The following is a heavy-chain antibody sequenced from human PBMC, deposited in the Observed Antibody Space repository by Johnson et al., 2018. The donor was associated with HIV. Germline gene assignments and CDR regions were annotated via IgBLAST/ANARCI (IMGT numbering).Heavy chain of an antibody. J-gene: IGHJ3*02. CDR3: ARERNMIVVDDDAFDI. CDR2: IYSGGST. V-gene: IGHV3-66*02. Sequence: VQLVESGGGVVQPGGSLRLSCAASGFTVSRNYMCWVRQAPGKGLEWFSVIYSGGSTYHSDSVKGRFTISRDNSKNTLYLQMNSLRAEDTAVYYCARERNMIVVDDDAFDIWGQGTMVTVSS. D-gene: IGHD3-22*01. CDR1: GFTVSRNY.